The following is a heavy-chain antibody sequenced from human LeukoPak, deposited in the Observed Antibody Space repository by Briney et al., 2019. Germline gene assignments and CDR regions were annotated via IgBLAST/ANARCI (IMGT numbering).Heavy chain of an antibody. J-gene: IGHJ3*02. CDR3: ASSVVVVAVIGTAFDI. CDR1: GFTFSSYS. Sequence: GGSLRLSCAASGFTFSSYSMNWVRQAPGKGLEWVSYISSSSSTIYYADSVKGRFTISRDNAKNSLYLQMNSLRAEDTAVYYCASSVVVVAVIGTAFDIWGQGTMVTVSS. CDR2: ISSSSSTI. V-gene: IGHV3-48*01. D-gene: IGHD2-15*01.